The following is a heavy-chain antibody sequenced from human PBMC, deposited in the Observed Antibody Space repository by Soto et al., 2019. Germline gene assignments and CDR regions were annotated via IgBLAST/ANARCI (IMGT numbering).Heavy chain of an antibody. CDR3: ARESVSSSVPNWFVP. V-gene: IGHV1-2*04. J-gene: IGHJ5*02. D-gene: IGHD6-6*01. CDR2: INPNSGGT. CDR1: GYTFTGYY. Sequence: ASVKVSCKASGYTFTGYYMHWVRQAPGQGLEWMGWINPNSGGTNYAQKFQGWVTMTRDTSISTAYMELSRLRSDDTAVYYCARESVSSSVPNWFVPWGQGTLVTVSS.